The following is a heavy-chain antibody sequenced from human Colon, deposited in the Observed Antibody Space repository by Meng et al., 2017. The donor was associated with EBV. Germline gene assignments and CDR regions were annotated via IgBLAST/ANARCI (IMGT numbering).Heavy chain of an antibody. D-gene: IGHD4-23*01. CDR3: ARGDGGNGSDY. J-gene: IGHJ4*02. V-gene: IGHV1-46*01. CDR2: INPSGGST. CDR1: GYTFTNYY. Sequence: VQLVPSGAELKKPGASVKVSCKASGYTFTNYYMHWVRQAPGQGLEWMGVINPSGGSTNYAQKFQGRLTMTRDTSTSTVYMELSSLRSEDTAVYYCARGDGGNGSDYWGQGTLVTVSS.